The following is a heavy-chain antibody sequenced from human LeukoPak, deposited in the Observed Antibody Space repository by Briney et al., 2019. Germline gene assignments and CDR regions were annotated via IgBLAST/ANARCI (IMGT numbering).Heavy chain of an antibody. D-gene: IGHD2-2*01. J-gene: IGHJ4*02. V-gene: IGHV5-51*01. CDR1: GFTFNNYA. CDR2: IYPGDSDI. CDR3: ARHVGGYCRSTNCYGDY. Sequence: GGSLRLSCAASGFTFNNYAMSWIRQPAGKGLEWMGIIYPGDSDIRYSPSFQGQVTISADKSISTAYLQWSSLKASDTAMYYCARHVGGYCRSTNCYGDYWGQGTLVTVSS.